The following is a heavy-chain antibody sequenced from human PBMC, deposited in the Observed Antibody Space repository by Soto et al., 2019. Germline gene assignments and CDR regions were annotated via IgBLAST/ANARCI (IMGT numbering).Heavy chain of an antibody. V-gene: IGHV1-69*13. CDR1: GYTCTGYY. Sequence: SVKVSCKASGYTCTGYYMHWVRQATGQGLEWMGGIIPIFGTANYAQKFQGRVTITADESTSTVYMELSSLTSEDTAVYYCAKDFGGLYNWFDPWGQGTLVTVSS. CDR3: AKDFGGLYNWFDP. CDR2: IIPIFGTA. D-gene: IGHD3-16*01. J-gene: IGHJ5*02.